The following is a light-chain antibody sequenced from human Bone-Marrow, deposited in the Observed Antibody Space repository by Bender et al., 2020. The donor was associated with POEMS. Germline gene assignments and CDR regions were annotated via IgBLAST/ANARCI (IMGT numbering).Light chain of an antibody. CDR2: KDS. V-gene: IGLV3-25*02. CDR1: ALAKLY. J-gene: IGLJ3*02. Sequence: SYELTQAPSVSVSPGQTARITCSGEALAKLYAYWYQQKPGQAPVMLIYKDSQRPSGIPERFSGSNFGNTATLTISRVEAGDEADYYCQVWDSSSDHWVFGGGTKLTVL. CDR3: QVWDSSSDHWV.